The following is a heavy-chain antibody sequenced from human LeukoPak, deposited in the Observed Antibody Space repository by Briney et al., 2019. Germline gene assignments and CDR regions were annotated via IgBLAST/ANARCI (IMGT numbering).Heavy chain of an antibody. CDR2: IYYSGST. V-gene: IGHV4-39*01. Sequence: SETLSLTCTVSGGSISSSNYYWGWIRQPPGKGLEWIGSIYYSGSTYYNPSLKSRVTISVDTSKNQFSLKLSSVTAADTAVYYCARHTGRVTTGFDYWGQGTLVTVSS. J-gene: IGHJ4*02. CDR1: GGSISSSNYY. D-gene: IGHD4-11*01. CDR3: ARHTGRVTTGFDY.